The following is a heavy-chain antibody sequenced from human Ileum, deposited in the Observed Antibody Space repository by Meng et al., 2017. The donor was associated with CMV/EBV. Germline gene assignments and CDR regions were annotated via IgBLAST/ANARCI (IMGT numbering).Heavy chain of an antibody. J-gene: IGHJ5*02. CDR2: IGTTGTT. D-gene: IGHD6-19*01. Sequence: GESLKISCVASGFTFSSYNMNWVRQAPGKGLEWISYIGTTGTTFYADSVKGRFTISRDDAKNSLFLQMNSLRADDTAVYYCARDASGWLNWFDPWGRGTLVTVSS. CDR1: GFTFSSYN. CDR3: ARDASGWLNWFDP. V-gene: IGHV3-69-1*01.